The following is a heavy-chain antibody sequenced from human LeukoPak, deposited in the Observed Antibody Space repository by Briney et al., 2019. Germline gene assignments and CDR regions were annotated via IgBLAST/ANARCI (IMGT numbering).Heavy chain of an antibody. V-gene: IGHV3-21*01. CDR3: ATSYSSDWYGTFDS. CDR1: GFTFSTYN. CDR2: IRNTGSDI. J-gene: IGHJ4*02. D-gene: IGHD6-13*01. Sequence: GGSLRLSCAASGFTFSTYNMNWVRQAPGKVLEWVSSIRNTGSDIYYADSVKGRFTISRDNARNSLSLQMNSLRAEDTAVYYCATSYSSDWYGTFDSWGQGTQVTVSS.